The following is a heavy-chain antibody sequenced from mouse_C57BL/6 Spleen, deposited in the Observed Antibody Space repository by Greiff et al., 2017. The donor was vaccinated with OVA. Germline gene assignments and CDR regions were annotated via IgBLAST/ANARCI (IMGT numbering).Heavy chain of an antibody. CDR2: IDPNSGGT. CDR3: ARDYYGSSYGYFDV. CDR1: GYTFTSYW. V-gene: IGHV1-72*01. J-gene: IGHJ1*03. D-gene: IGHD1-1*01. Sequence: QVQLQQPGAELVKPGASVTLSCKASGYTFTSYWMHWVKQRPGRGLEWIGRIDPNSGGTKYKEKFKSKATLTVDKPSSTAYMQLSILTSEDSAVYYCARDYYGSSYGYFDVWGTGTTVTVSS.